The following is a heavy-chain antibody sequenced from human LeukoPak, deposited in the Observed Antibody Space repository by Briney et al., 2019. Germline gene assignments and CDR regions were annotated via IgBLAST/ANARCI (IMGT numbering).Heavy chain of an antibody. D-gene: IGHD2-2*01. CDR2: INSDGSWT. CDR1: GNYL. CDR3: VSFYETY. J-gene: IGHJ4*02. V-gene: IGHV3-74*01. Sequence: YPGGSLRLSCAASGNYLMHWVRQAPGKGLVWVSHINSDGSWTSYADSVKGRFTISKDNAKNTVYLQMNNLRAEDTAVYYCVSFYETYWGRGTLVTVSS.